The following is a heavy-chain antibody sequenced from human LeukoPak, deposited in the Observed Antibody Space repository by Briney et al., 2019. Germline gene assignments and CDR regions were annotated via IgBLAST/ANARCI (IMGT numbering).Heavy chain of an antibody. CDR3: TRRAARWQFDL. Sequence: GGSLRLSCAVSGFNFDDYAMHWVRQAPGRGLEWVSGINWKTGNGIYADSVKGRFTISRDNAKNSLYLQMSSLRAEDTALYYCTRRAARWQFDLWGRGTLLTISS. CDR2: INWKTGNG. D-gene: IGHD5-24*01. CDR1: GFNFDDYA. V-gene: IGHV3-9*01. J-gene: IGHJ2*01.